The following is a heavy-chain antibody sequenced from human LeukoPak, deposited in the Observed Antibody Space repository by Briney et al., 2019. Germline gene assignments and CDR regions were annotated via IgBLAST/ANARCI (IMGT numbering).Heavy chain of an antibody. J-gene: IGHJ4*02. V-gene: IGHV1-18*01. D-gene: IGHD3-22*01. CDR2: ISAYNGNT. Sequence: ASVNVSCMASGYTFTSYGISWVRQAPGQGLEWMGWISAYNGNTNCAQKLQGRVTMTTDTSTSTAYMELRSLRSDDTAVYYCARTADYYDSSGYAFYFDYWGQGTLVTVSS. CDR3: ARTADYYDSSGYAFYFDY. CDR1: GYTFTSYG.